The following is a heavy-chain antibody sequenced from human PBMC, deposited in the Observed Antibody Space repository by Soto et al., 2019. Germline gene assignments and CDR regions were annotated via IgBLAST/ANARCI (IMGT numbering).Heavy chain of an antibody. J-gene: IGHJ4*02. CDR1: GFIFRDFS. Sequence: EVQLVESGGGLVKPGGSLRLSCAGSGFIFRDFSMNWVRQAPGKGLEWVSSISSAGSYIFYADAVRGRFTISRDNTKNSLYLQMTSLTAEDTALYYCARGGGGSYYWGFWGQGTLVTVSS. CDR2: ISSAGSYI. V-gene: IGHV3-21*01. CDR3: ARGGGGSYYWGF. D-gene: IGHD1-26*01.